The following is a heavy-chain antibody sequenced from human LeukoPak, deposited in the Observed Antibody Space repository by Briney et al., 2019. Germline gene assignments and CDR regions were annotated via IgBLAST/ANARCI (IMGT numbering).Heavy chain of an antibody. V-gene: IGHV1-2*02. CDR2: INPNSGDT. CDR3: ARDRSTMTPDY. CDR1: GYTFTGYY. J-gene: IGHJ4*02. D-gene: IGHD3-22*01. Sequence: ASVKVSCKASGYTFTGYYIHWVRQAPGQGLEWMGWINPNSGDTNYAQEFQDRVTLTRDTSIITAYMELSSLRSDDTAVYYCARDRSTMTPDYWGQGTLVTVSS.